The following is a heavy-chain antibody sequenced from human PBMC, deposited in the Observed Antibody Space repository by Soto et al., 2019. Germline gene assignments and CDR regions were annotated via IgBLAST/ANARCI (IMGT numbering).Heavy chain of an antibody. CDR1: GYTFTSYG. V-gene: IGHV1-18*04. CDR3: ARATYCGGDCYSHFDY. J-gene: IGHJ4*02. D-gene: IGHD2-21*02. CDR2: ISAYNGNT. Sequence: ASVKVSCKASGYTFTSYGISWVRQAPGQGLEWMGWISAYNGNTNYAQKLQGRVTMTTDTSTSTAYMELRSLRSDDTAVYYCARATYCGGDCYSHFDYWGQGTPVTVSS.